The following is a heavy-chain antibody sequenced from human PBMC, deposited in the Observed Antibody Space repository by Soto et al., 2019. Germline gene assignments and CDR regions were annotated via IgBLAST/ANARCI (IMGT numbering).Heavy chain of an antibody. CDR3: ARSGYGGNSLHYYGMDV. CDR1: GYTFTSYG. Sequence: QVQLVQSGAEVKKPGASVKASCKASGYTFTSYGISWVRQAPGQGLEWMGWISAYNGNTNYAQKLQGRVTMTTDTSTSTAYMELRSLRSDDTAVYYCARSGYGGNSLHYYGMDVWGQGTTVTVSS. CDR2: ISAYNGNT. J-gene: IGHJ6*02. D-gene: IGHD6-25*01. V-gene: IGHV1-18*01.